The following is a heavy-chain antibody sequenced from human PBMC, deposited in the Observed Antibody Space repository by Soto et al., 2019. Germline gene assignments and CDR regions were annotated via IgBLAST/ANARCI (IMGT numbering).Heavy chain of an antibody. CDR2: IYYNGNT. V-gene: IGHV4-31*03. CDR3: AXXXXXXXXXXXXXXXXX. J-gene: IGHJ4*02. CDR1: GGSISSGDYY. Sequence: QVQLQESGPGLVKPSQTLSLTCTVSGGSISSGDYYWSWIRQLPGKDLEWIAYIYYNGNTYYTPSLKSRATISLDTSRNQFFLNLNSVTAAXXXXXXXAXXXXXXXXXXXXXXXXXWXQGTLVTVSS.